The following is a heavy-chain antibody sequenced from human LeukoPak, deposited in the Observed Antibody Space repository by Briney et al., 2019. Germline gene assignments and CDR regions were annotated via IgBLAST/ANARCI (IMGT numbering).Heavy chain of an antibody. Sequence: SETLSLTCAVYGGSFSGYYWSWIRQPPGKGLEWIGEINHSGSTNYNTSLKSRVTISVDTSKNQFSLKLSSVTAADTAVYYCARGWDIVVVPAAPNAFDIWGQGTMVTVSS. D-gene: IGHD2-2*01. J-gene: IGHJ3*02. V-gene: IGHV4-34*01. CDR1: GGSFSGYY. CDR2: INHSGST. CDR3: ARGWDIVVVPAAPNAFDI.